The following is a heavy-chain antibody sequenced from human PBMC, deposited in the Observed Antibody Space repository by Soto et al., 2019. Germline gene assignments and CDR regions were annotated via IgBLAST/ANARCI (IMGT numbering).Heavy chain of an antibody. CDR3: ARGMYTSSWAFDS. V-gene: IGHV5-51*01. D-gene: IGHD6-13*01. J-gene: IGHJ4*02. Sequence: PGESLKISCKASGYTFPSYWIGWVRQLPGKGLEWMGIIYPGDSDARYSPSFQGHVTISADKSISTAYLQWSSLKASDTAMYYCARGMYTSSWAFDSWGQGTLVTVSS. CDR2: IYPGDSDA. CDR1: GYTFPSYW.